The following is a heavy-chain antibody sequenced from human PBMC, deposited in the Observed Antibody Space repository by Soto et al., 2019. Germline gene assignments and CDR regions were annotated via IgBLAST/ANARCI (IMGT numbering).Heavy chain of an antibody. Sequence: EVQLLESGGGLVQPGGSLRLSCAASGFTFSSYAMSWVRQAPGKGLEWVSAISGSGGSTYYADSVKGRFTISRDNSKNTLYLQMNSLRAEDTAVYYCAKDHLRHYDFWSGYYTALFDYWGQGTLVTVSS. V-gene: IGHV3-23*01. CDR3: AKDHLRHYDFWSGYYTALFDY. J-gene: IGHJ4*02. CDR1: GFTFSSYA. D-gene: IGHD3-3*01. CDR2: ISGSGGST.